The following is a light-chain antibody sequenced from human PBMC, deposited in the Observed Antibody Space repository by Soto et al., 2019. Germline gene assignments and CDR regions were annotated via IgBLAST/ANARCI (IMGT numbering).Light chain of an antibody. V-gene: IGKV3-15*01. J-gene: IGKJ4*01. Sequence: ERVMTQFPATLSVSPGAKATLSCRASQTVSNNLAWYQQKPGQAPRLLIYFASTRATGVPARFSGSGSGTELPLNISNLQSEDSAVNHCQHHNAPPITLEGRTKLQ. CDR3: QHHNAPPIT. CDR1: QTVSNN. CDR2: FAS.